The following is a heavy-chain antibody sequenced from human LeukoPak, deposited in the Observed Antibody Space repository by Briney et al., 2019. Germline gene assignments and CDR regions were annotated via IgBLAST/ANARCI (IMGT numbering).Heavy chain of an antibody. Sequence: PGGSLRLSCAASGFTFANYAMSWIRQAPGKGLEWVSAISGSGSSTYYADSVKGRFTIPRDNAKNSLYLQMNSLRAEDTAVYYCARDLGYYWGQGTLVTVSS. J-gene: IGHJ4*02. CDR2: ISGSGSST. V-gene: IGHV3-23*01. D-gene: IGHD3-16*01. CDR1: GFTFANYA. CDR3: ARDLGYY.